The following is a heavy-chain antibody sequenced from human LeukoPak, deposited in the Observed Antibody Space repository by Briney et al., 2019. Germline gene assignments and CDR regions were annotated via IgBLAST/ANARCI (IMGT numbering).Heavy chain of an antibody. Sequence: GRSLRLSCAPSGFTFSGSAMHWVRQASGKGLEWVGRIRSKANSYATAYAASVKGRFTISRDDSKNTAYLQMNSLRAEDTAVYYCAKDLTMRGFGFNYWGQGTLVTVSS. CDR2: IRSKANSYAT. D-gene: IGHD3-22*01. J-gene: IGHJ4*02. V-gene: IGHV3-73*01. CDR3: AKDLTMRGFGFNY. CDR1: GFTFSGSA.